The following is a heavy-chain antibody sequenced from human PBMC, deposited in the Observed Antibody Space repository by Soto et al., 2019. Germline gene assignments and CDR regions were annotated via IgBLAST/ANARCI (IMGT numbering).Heavy chain of an antibody. V-gene: IGHV1-24*01. D-gene: IGHD1-7*01. CDR2: FDPEDGET. J-gene: IGHJ4*02. CDR1: GYTLTELS. Sequence: ASVKVSCKVSGYTLTELSMHWVRQAPGKGLEWMGGFDPEDGETIYAQKFQGRVTMTEDTSTDTAYMELSSLRSEDTAVYYCASVKNWNYGFDYWGQGTLVTVSS. CDR3: ASVKNWNYGFDY.